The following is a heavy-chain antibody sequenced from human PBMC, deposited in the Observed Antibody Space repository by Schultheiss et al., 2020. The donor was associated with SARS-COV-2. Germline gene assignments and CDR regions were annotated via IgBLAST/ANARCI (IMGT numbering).Heavy chain of an antibody. V-gene: IGHV1-46*01. CDR1: GYTFTSYY. CDR3: ARDPLTMVRGDRRYYYGMDV. J-gene: IGHJ6*02. Sequence: ASVKVSCKASGYTFTSYYMHWVRQAPGQGLEWMGIINPSGGSTSYAQKFQGRVTMTRDTSTSTVYMELSSLRSEDTAVYYCARDPLTMVRGDRRYYYGMDVWGQGTTVTVSS. D-gene: IGHD3-10*01. CDR2: INPSGGST.